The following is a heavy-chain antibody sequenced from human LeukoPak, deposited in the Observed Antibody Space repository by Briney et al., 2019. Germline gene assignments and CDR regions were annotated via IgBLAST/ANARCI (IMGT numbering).Heavy chain of an antibody. J-gene: IGHJ6*03. CDR2: ISNNGGT. CDR1: PGSMDSGLYY. V-gene: IGHV4-61*02. Sequence: SQTLSLTCAVSPGSMDSGLYYWTWIRQPAGKGLEWIGRISNNGGTAYNPSLRSRVTITVDTSNNHLSLKLTSVTAADTAVYYWARETKNFYSPCGGLYDTYYYMAAWGKGTTAPVSS. D-gene: IGHD5/OR15-5a*01. CDR3: ARETKNFYSPCGGLYDTYYYMAA.